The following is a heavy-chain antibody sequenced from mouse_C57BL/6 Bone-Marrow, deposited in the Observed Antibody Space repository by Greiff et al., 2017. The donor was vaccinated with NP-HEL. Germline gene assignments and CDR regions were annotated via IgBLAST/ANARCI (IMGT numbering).Heavy chain of an antibody. D-gene: IGHD2-4*01. CDR2: SRNKANDYTT. CDR3: ARDGPYDYDGDYAMDY. Sequence: EVKLMDSGGGLVQSGRSLRLSCATSGFTFSDFYMEWVRQAPGKGLEWIAASRNKANDYTTEYSASVKGRFIVSRDTSQSILYLQMNALRAEDTAIYYCARDGPYDYDGDYAMDYWGQGTSVTVSS. CDR1: GFTFSDFY. J-gene: IGHJ4*01. V-gene: IGHV7-1*01.